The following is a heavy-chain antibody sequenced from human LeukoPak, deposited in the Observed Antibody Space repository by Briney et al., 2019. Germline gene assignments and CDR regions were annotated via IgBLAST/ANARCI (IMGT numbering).Heavy chain of an antibody. CDR1: GLTVTNAW. D-gene: IGHD3-10*01. CDR3: TTGIRGD. Sequence: GGSLRLSCSASGLTVTNAWMNWVRQAPGEGLDWVGRIASKTDGGATDYAAPVKGRFTISRDDSKNTLNLQMNSLKTEDTAVYYCTTGIRGDWGQGTLVAVSS. CDR2: IASKTDGGAT. J-gene: IGHJ4*02. V-gene: IGHV3-15*07.